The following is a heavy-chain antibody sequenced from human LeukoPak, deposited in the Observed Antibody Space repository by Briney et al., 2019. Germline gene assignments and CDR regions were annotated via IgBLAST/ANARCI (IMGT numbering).Heavy chain of an antibody. CDR1: GFPFSSYA. J-gene: IGHJ4*02. CDR3: AKGTPPLDYFDY. V-gene: IGHV3-23*01. CDR2: ISGSGGST. Sequence: GGSLRLSCAASGFPFSSYAMSWVRQAPGKGLDWVSAISGSGGSTYYADSVKGRFTISRDNSKNTLYLQMNSLRAEDTAVYYCAKGTPPLDYFDYWGQGTLVTVSS.